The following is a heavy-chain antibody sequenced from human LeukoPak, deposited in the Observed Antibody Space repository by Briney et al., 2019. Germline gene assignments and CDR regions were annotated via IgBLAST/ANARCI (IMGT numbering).Heavy chain of an antibody. J-gene: IGHJ4*02. CDR1: VYTLTGYY. D-gene: IGHD3-22*01. Sequence: ASVKVSCKASVYTLTGYYLHWVRQAPGQGLEWMGRINPNSGGTNYAQKFQGRVTMTRDTSNSTAHMELRRLRSGDTGVDYCARRSPNYYDSSGAFDSWGQRNLVTVSS. CDR2: INPNSGGT. V-gene: IGHV1-2*05. CDR3: ARRSPNYYDSSGAFDS.